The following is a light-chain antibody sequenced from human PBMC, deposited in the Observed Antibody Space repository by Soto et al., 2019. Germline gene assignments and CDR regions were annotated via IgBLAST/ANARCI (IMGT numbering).Light chain of an antibody. CDR2: TAS. CDR1: QNIATY. V-gene: IGKV1-39*01. J-gene: IGKJ4*01. CDR3: QQSYNTPLT. Sequence: DIQMTQSPSSLSASVGDRVTITCRASQNIATYLNWYQQTPGKAPKLLIYTASTLQSGVPSRFSGSGSGTDFTLTISSLQPEDFATVYCQQSYNTPLTFGGGNKVEI.